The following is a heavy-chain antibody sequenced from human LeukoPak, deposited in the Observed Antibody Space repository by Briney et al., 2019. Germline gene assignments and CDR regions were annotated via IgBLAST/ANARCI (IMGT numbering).Heavy chain of an antibody. CDR3: ARVGNPLVTVFAWFDP. J-gene: IGHJ5*02. CDR1: GGSISSSLYH. D-gene: IGHD3-3*01. Sequence: PSETLSLTCTVSGGSISSSLYHWGWIRQSPGKNLEWLGSIYYTGTTHYNPSLKSRVTISVDTSKNQFSLKLSSVTAADTAVYYCARVGNPLVTVFAWFDPWGQGTLVTVSS. CDR2: IYYTGTT. V-gene: IGHV4-39*07.